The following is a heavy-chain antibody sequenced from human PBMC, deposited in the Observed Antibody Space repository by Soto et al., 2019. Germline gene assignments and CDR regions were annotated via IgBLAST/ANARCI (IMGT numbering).Heavy chain of an antibody. CDR3: ARVVPAYGESLYYFDY. Sequence: PGGSLRLSCAASGFTFDDYGMSWVRQAPGKGLEWVSGINWNGGSTGYADSVKGRFTISRDNAKNSLYLQMNSLRAEDTALYYCARVVPAYGESLYYFDYWGQGTLVTVSS. J-gene: IGHJ4*02. CDR1: GFTFDDYG. D-gene: IGHD3-10*01. CDR2: INWNGGST. V-gene: IGHV3-20*04.